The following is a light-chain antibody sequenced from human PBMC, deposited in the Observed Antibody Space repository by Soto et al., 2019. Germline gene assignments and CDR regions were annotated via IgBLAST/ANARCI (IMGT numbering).Light chain of an antibody. J-gene: IGKJ1*01. Sequence: EIVMTQSPATLSVSPGERATLSCRASQSVSSNLAWYHQKPGQAPRLLIYGASTRATGIPARFSGSRSGTEVTHTVSSLQSEDVGIYFCQEYNNWPPDRTFGQGTRVEIK. V-gene: IGKV3-15*01. CDR2: GAS. CDR1: QSVSSN. CDR3: QEYNNWPPDRT.